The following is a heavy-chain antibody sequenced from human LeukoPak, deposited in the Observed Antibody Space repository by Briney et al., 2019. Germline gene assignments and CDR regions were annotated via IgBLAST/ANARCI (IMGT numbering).Heavy chain of an antibody. CDR1: VFIFSQYW. CDR3: ATKQWLAPPPDS. D-gene: IGHD6-19*01. CDR2: INTDGTVT. V-gene: IGHV3-74*01. J-gene: IGHJ6*01. Sequence: GGSLRLTRAASVFIFSQYWMLGVRQAPCKGLESVSRINTDGTVTTYADSVKGRFTVSTDNADNTMFLQMNSVRDEDTAVYYCATKQWLAPPPDSWGQGTPVTVSS.